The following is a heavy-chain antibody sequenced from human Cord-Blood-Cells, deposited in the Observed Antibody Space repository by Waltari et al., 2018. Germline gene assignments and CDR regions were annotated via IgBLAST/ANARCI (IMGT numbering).Heavy chain of an antibody. CDR3: ARELDIVVVPAANWFDP. CDR1: GYTFTGYY. Sequence: QVQLVQSGAEVKKPGASVKVSCKASGYTFTGYYMHWVRQAPGQGLEWMRWINPNSGGTNYAQKFQGRVTMTRDTSISTAYMELSRLRSDDTAVYYCARELDIVVVPAANWFDPWGQGTLVTVSS. V-gene: IGHV1-2*02. CDR2: INPNSGGT. D-gene: IGHD2-2*03. J-gene: IGHJ5*02.